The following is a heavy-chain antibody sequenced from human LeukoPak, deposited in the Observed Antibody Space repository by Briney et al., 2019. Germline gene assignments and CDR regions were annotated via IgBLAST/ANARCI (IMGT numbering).Heavy chain of an antibody. Sequence: PGGSLRLSCAASGFTFSSYAMHWVRQAPGKGLEWVAVISYDGSNKYYADSVKGRFTISRDNSKNTLYLQMNSLRAEDTAVYYCAREKWEQLRAFDYWGKGTLVTAS. J-gene: IGHJ4*02. V-gene: IGHV3-30-3*01. CDR2: ISYDGSNK. CDR3: AREKWEQLRAFDY. CDR1: GFTFSSYA. D-gene: IGHD1-26*01.